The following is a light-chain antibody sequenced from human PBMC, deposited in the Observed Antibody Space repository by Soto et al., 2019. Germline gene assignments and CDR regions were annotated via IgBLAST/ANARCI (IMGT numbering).Light chain of an antibody. CDR3: CSYAGSNTFWV. V-gene: IGLV2-23*02. J-gene: IGLJ3*02. CDR2: EVS. CDR1: SNDVGYYNL. Sequence: QSALTQPASVSGSRGQSITFSCTGTSNDVGYYNLVSWYQQHPGKAPKLMIYEVSKRPSGVSNRFSGSKSGNTASLTISGLQAGDEADYYCCSYAGSNTFWVFGGGTQLTVL.